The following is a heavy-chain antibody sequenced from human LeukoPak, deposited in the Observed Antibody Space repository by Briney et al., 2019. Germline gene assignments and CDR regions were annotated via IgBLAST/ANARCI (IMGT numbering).Heavy chain of an antibody. CDR1: DYSLSSDYF. CDR2: IYHRGPT. Sequence: PSETLSLTCTVSDYSLSSDYFWGWIRQPPGKGLEWIGSIYHRGPTYYNPSLKSRLTMSVDTSKNQFSLRLTSVTAADTAVYYCARKEVVVITMRSANYFDYWGQGTLVTVSS. V-gene: IGHV4-38-2*02. J-gene: IGHJ4*02. CDR3: ARKEVVVITMRSANYFDY. D-gene: IGHD3-22*01.